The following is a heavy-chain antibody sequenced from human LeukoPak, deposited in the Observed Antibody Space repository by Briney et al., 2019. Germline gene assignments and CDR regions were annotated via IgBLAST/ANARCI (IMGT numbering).Heavy chain of an antibody. V-gene: IGHV4-4*02. Sequence: PSGTLSLTCAVSGGSISSSNWWSWVRQPLGKGLEWIGEIYHSGITNYNPSLKSRVTISLDKSKNQFSLKVSSVTAADTAVYYCAREPVERPGTYWGQGTLVTVSS. J-gene: IGHJ4*02. D-gene: IGHD1-1*01. CDR2: IYHSGIT. CDR1: GGSISSSNW. CDR3: AREPVERPGTY.